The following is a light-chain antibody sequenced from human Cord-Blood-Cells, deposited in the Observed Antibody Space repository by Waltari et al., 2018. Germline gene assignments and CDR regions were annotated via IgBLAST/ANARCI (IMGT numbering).Light chain of an antibody. CDR1: SSDVGGYNY. J-gene: IGLJ3*02. Sequence: QSALTQPASVSGSPGQSITISCTGTSSDVGGYNYVSWYQQHPGKAPKRMIYDVSNRPVGVSNRFSSSKSGNTASLTFSGLQAEDEADYYRSSYTSSSTLGVFGGGTKLPIL. CDR2: DVS. V-gene: IGLV2-14*01. CDR3: SSYTSSSTLGV.